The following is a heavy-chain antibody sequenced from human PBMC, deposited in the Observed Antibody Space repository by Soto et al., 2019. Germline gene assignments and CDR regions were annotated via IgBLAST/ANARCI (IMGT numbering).Heavy chain of an antibody. V-gene: IGHV3-23*01. Sequence: GGSLRLSCAASGFTFSSYAMSWVRQAPGKGLEWVSAISGSGGSTYYADSVKGRFTISRDNSKNTLYLQMNSLRAEDTAVYYCAKDLGVMTTVTGGRANHWGQGTLVTVSS. D-gene: IGHD4-17*01. CDR2: ISGSGGST. CDR1: GFTFSSYA. CDR3: AKDLGVMTTVTGGRANH. J-gene: IGHJ1*01.